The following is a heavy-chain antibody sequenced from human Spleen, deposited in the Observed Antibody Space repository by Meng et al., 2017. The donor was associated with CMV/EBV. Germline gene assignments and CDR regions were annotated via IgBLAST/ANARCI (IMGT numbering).Heavy chain of an antibody. CDR1: GFTFSSYA. CDR3: AKYSAVGERLYYFDY. J-gene: IGHJ4*02. Sequence: GGSLRLSCAASGFTFSSYAMSWVRQAPGKGLEWVSAISGSGGSTYYADSVKGRFTISRDNAKNTLYLQMNSLRAEDTAVYYCAKYSAVGERLYYFDYWGQGTLVTVSS. V-gene: IGHV3-23*01. D-gene: IGHD2-21*01. CDR2: ISGSGGST.